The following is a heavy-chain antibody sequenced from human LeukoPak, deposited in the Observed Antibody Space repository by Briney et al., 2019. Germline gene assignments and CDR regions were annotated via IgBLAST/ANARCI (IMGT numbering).Heavy chain of an antibody. CDR2: VDSSGNT. CDR1: GGSISSGSYY. CDR3: ARQFLVGSTFHAFDL. Sequence: SQTLSLTCTVSGGSISSGSYYWSWIRQPAGKGLEWIGHVDSSGNTNYNPSLESRVTMSVDTSKKQFSLKLTSVTAADMAVYFCARQFLVGSTFHAFDLWGQGTRVTVSS. J-gene: IGHJ3*01. D-gene: IGHD1-26*01. V-gene: IGHV4-61*09.